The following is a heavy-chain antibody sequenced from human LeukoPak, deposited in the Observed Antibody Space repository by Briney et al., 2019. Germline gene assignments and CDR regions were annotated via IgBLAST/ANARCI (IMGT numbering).Heavy chain of an antibody. V-gene: IGHV4-59*01. CDR2: IYHSGST. CDR3: ARVSTLQYYYYMDV. CDR1: GGSISSYY. J-gene: IGHJ6*03. Sequence: PSETLSLTCTVSGGSISSYYWSWIRQPPGQGLECIGYIYHSGSTNYNPSLKSRVTISVDTSNKQFSLKLSSVTAADTAVYYCARVSTLQYYYYMDVWGKGTTVTVSS.